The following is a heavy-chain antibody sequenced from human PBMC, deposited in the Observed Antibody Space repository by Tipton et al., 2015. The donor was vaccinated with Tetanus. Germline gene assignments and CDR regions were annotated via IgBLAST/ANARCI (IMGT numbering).Heavy chain of an antibody. CDR1: GGSISSYY. D-gene: IGHD1-26*01. CDR2: IHSSGST. CDR3: ARDIEEVGATKYFDY. Sequence: TLFLTCTVSGGSISSYYWSWIRQPPGKGPEWIGQIHSSGSTNYIPSLKSRVTISLDTSKNQFSLRLTSVTAADTAVYYCARDIEEVGATKYFDYWGQGTLVTVSS. J-gene: IGHJ4*02. V-gene: IGHV4-59*01.